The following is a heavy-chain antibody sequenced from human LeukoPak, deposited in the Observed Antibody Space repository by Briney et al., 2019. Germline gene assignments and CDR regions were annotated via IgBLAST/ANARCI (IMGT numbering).Heavy chain of an antibody. J-gene: IGHJ3*02. CDR1: GGSISSSNW. CDR3: ARDVLAPGAFDDI. Sequence: SETLSLTCAVSGGSISSSNWWSWVRQPPGKGLEWIGSIYYSGSTYYNPSLKSRVTISVDTSKNQFSLKLSSVTAADTAVYYCARDVLAPGAFDDIWGQGTMVTVSS. D-gene: IGHD3-9*01. CDR2: IYYSGST. V-gene: IGHV4-4*02.